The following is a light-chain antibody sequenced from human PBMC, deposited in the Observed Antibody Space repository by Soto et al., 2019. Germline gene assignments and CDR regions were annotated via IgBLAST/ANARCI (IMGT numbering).Light chain of an antibody. Sequence: QTVVTQEPSLTVSPGGTVTLTCASSTGPVTSGFYPHWVQQKPGHAPRTLIYSTTHKHSWTPARFSGSLLGGKAALTLSGVQPEDEADYSCLLYYGGSYVFGAGTKLTVL. CDR3: LLYYGGSYV. J-gene: IGLJ1*01. CDR2: STT. CDR1: TGPVTSGFY. V-gene: IGLV7-43*01.